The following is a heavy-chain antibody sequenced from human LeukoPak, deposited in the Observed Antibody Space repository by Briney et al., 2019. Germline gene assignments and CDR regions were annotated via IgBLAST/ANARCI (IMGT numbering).Heavy chain of an antibody. Sequence: SQTLSLTCTVSGRSITSRSDYWGWIREPPGKGLEWIGRMYHNGSTYYNPSLKSRVTISVDTSKNQFSLKLSSVTAADTAVYYCARDGYSSGSRYYYYMDVWGKGTTVTVSS. J-gene: IGHJ6*03. CDR2: MYHNGST. CDR1: GRSITSRSDY. V-gene: IGHV4-39*02. CDR3: ARDGYSSGSRYYYYMDV. D-gene: IGHD6-19*01.